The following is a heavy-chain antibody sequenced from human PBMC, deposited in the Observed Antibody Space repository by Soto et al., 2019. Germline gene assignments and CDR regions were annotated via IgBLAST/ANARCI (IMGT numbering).Heavy chain of an antibody. CDR2: IYYSGTT. D-gene: IGHD2-2*01. J-gene: IGHJ5*02. V-gene: IGHV4-4*02. Sequence: SETLSLTCTVSGDTVSSTRWWSWVRLSPGRGLEWIGDIYYSGTTNYNPSLKSRVSISLDKSKNQFSLKLTSVTAADTAVYYCARALWGPAGHINWFDPWGQGTLVTVSS. CDR1: GDTVSSTRW. CDR3: ARALWGPAGHINWFDP.